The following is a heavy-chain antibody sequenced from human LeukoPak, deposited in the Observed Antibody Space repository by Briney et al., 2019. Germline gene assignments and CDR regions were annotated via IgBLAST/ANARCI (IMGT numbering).Heavy chain of an antibody. Sequence: PSETLSLTCTVSGGSISSSSYYWGWIRQPPGKGLEWIRSIYYSGSTYYNPSLKSRVTISVDTSKNQFSLKLSSVTAADTAVYYCARQEVTPYFDYWGQGTLVTVSS. V-gene: IGHV4-39*01. CDR3: ARQEVTPYFDY. CDR2: IYYSGST. CDR1: GGSISSSSYY. J-gene: IGHJ4*02. D-gene: IGHD5-18*01.